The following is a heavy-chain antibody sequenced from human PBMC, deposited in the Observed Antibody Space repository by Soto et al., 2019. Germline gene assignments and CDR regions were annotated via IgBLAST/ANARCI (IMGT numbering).Heavy chain of an antibody. Sequence: ASVKVSCKASGYTFTSYAMHWVRQAPGQRLEWMGWINAGNGNTKYSQKFQGRVTITRDTSASTAYMELSSLRSEDTAVYYCAREFYGDYVGYYYYMDVWGKGTTVTVSS. J-gene: IGHJ6*03. CDR1: GYTFTSYA. CDR2: INAGNGNT. V-gene: IGHV1-3*01. CDR3: AREFYGDYVGYYYYMDV. D-gene: IGHD4-17*01.